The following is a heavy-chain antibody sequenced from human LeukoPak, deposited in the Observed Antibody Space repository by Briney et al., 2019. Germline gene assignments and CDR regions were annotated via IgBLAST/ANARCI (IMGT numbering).Heavy chain of an antibody. CDR1: GGSFSGYY. CDR3: ARGPNWGRPFDY. J-gene: IGHJ4*02. V-gene: IGHV4-34*01. D-gene: IGHD7-27*01. CDR2: INHGGST. Sequence: PSETLSLTCAVYGGSFSGYYWSWIRQPPGKGLEWIGEINHGGSTNYNPSLKSRVTISVDTSKNQFSLKLSSVTAADTAVYYCARGPNWGRPFDYWGQGTLVTVSS.